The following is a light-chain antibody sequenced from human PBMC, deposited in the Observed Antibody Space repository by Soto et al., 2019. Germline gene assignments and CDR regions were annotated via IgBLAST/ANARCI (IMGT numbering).Light chain of an antibody. CDR2: SND. CDR3: ASWDDSMNGHV. Sequence: QSVLTQPPSASGTPGQRVTVSCSGSSSNIASNTVNWYQQLPGTAPKLLIYSNDQRPSGVPDRFSASQSGTSASLAISRLQSEEEADYYCASWDDSMNGHVFGTGTKVTVL. J-gene: IGLJ1*01. V-gene: IGLV1-44*01. CDR1: SSNIASNT.